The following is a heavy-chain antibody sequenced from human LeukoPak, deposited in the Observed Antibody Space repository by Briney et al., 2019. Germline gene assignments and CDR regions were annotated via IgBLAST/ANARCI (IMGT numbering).Heavy chain of an antibody. CDR3: ARKVPNDSSGYYYRGQFDP. CDR2: ISAYNGNT. CDR1: GYTFTSYG. J-gene: IGHJ5*02. Sequence: GASVKVPCKASGYTFTSYGISWVRQAPGQGLEWMGWISAYNGNTNYAQKFQGRVTITADKSTSTAYMELSSLRSEDTAVYYCARKVPNDSSGYYYRGQFDPWGQGTLVTVSS. D-gene: IGHD3-22*01. V-gene: IGHV1-18*01.